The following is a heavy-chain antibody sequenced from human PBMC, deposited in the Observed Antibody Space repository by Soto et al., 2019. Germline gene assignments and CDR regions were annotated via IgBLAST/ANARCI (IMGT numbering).Heavy chain of an antibody. V-gene: IGHV4-39*01. CDR1: GRSVSRREFY. J-gene: IGHJ4*02. D-gene: IGHD4-17*01. Sequence: PSETLPLTCSVSGRSVSRREFYWGWVRQAPGKVLEWLGTTYYNSNNYYNPSLKSRRSVSLDISMNKVSLELRSVTASDTAVYYCARQPFVNDYDHSYFDSCGRGILVTVSS. CDR3: ARQPFVNDYDHSYFDS. CDR2: TYYNSNN.